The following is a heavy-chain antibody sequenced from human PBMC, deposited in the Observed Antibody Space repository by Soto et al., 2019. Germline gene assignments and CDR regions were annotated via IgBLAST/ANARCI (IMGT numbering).Heavy chain of an antibody. CDR2: MNPNSGNT. J-gene: IGHJ6*03. Sequence: SVKDACKASGYTLTKYGINCVPQDKRQGLEWMGWMNPNSGNTGYAQKFQGRVTMTRNTSISTAYMELSSLRSEDTAVYYCARSGGEEARYYYYYYYMDVWGKGTTVTVSS. V-gene: IGHV1-8*01. D-gene: IGHD1-26*01. CDR1: GYTLTKYG. CDR3: ARSGGEEARYYYYYYYMDV.